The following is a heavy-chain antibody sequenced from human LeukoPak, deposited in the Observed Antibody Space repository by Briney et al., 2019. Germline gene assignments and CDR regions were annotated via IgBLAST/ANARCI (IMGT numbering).Heavy chain of an antibody. CDR1: GFTFSSYE. CDR3: ARDQYVWGSYRQSFDY. CDR2: ISSSGSTI. D-gene: IGHD3-16*02. V-gene: IGHV3-48*03. Sequence: AGGSLRLSCAASGFTFSSYEMNWVRQAPGKGLEWVSYISSSGSTIYYADSVKGRFTISRDNAKNSLYLQMNSLRAEDTAVYYYARDQYVWGSYRQSFDYWGQGTLVTVSS. J-gene: IGHJ4*02.